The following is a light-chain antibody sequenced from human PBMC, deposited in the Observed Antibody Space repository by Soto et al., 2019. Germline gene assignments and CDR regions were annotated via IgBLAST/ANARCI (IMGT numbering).Light chain of an antibody. J-gene: IGLJ1*01. CDR3: CSYAGSRSYV. Sequence: QSVLTQPASVSGSPGQSVAISCTGTSSDVGGYNYVSWYQQHPGKAPKLMIYEADKRPSGVSYRFSGSKSGNTASLTISGLQAEDEADYYCCSYAGSRSYVFGTGTKVTVL. CDR2: EAD. V-gene: IGLV2-23*01. CDR1: SSDVGGYNY.